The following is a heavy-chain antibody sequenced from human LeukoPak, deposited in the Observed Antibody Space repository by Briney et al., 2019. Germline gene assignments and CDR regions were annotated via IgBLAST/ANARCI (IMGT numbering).Heavy chain of an antibody. Sequence: PSETLSLTCNVSGGSISNYYWSWVRQAPGKGLEWVSVISGSGDNTYYADSVKGRLTISRDNSKNTLYLQMNSLRGEDTAVYYCAKHKENYGDSCLDDYWGQGTLVTVSS. CDR3: AKHKENYGDSCLDDY. CDR2: ISGSGDNT. CDR1: GGSISNYY. J-gene: IGHJ4*02. D-gene: IGHD4-17*01. V-gene: IGHV3-23*01.